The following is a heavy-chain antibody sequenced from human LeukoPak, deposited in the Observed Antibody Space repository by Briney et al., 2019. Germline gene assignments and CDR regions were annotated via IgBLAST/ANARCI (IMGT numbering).Heavy chain of an antibody. CDR1: GFTFSNYG. Sequence: PGGSLRLSCAASGFTFSNYGMNWVRQAPGKGLEWVSAISGSGHNTYYADSVKGRFTISRDNSKNTLYLQMNSLRAEDTAVYYCARDSSSWYGRFDYWGQGTLVTVSS. D-gene: IGHD6-13*01. CDR2: ISGSGHNT. CDR3: ARDSSSWYGRFDY. V-gene: IGHV3-23*01. J-gene: IGHJ4*02.